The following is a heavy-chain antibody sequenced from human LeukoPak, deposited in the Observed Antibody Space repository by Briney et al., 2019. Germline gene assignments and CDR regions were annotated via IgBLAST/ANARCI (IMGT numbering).Heavy chain of an antibody. CDR2: IKSKTDGGTT. D-gene: IGHD3-16*01. CDR3: AREVGGSAFDI. V-gene: IGHV3-15*01. J-gene: IGHJ3*02. Sequence: PGGSLRLSCAASGLSFSNAWMSWVRQPPGKGLEWVGRIKSKTDGGTTDYAAPVKGRFTISRDDSKNTLYLQMNSLRAEDTAVYYCAREVGGSAFDIWGQGTMVTVSS. CDR1: GLSFSNAW.